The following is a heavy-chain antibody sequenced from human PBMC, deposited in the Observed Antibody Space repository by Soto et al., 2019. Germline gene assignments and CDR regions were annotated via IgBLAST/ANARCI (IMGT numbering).Heavy chain of an antibody. V-gene: IGHV3-48*01. D-gene: IGHD1-26*01. CDR1: GFTFSSYS. Sequence: EVQLVESGGGLVQPGGSLRLSCAASGFTFSSYSMNWVRQAPGKGLEWVSYISSSSSTIYYADSVKGRFTISRDNAKNSLYLQMNSLTAEDTAVHYCASGRGPMNWFDPWGQGTLVTVSS. J-gene: IGHJ5*02. CDR2: ISSSSSTI. CDR3: ASGRGPMNWFDP.